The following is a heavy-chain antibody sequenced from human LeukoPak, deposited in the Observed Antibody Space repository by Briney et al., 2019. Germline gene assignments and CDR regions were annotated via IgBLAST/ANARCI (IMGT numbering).Heavy chain of an antibody. CDR3: ARDLVKEYSSSWYLSLTIYNWFDP. Sequence: PGGSLRLSCAASGFTFSNYGMNWVRQAPGKGLEWVSFISSSSSTIYYADSVKGRFTISRDNAKNSLYLQMNSLRAEDTAVYYCARDLVKEYSSSWYLSLTIYNWFDPWGQGTLVTVSS. V-gene: IGHV3-48*01. D-gene: IGHD6-13*01. J-gene: IGHJ5*02. CDR2: ISSSSSTI. CDR1: GFTFSNYG.